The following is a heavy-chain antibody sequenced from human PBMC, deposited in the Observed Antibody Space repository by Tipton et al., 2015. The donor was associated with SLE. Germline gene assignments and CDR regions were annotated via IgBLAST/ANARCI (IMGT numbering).Heavy chain of an antibody. CDR1: GVTFNNYA. CDR3: AKKMVRGLIMPSPFDY. CDR2: FSGSGGSI. D-gene: IGHD3-10*01. V-gene: IGHV3-23*01. J-gene: IGHJ4*02. Sequence: SLRLSCAASGVTFNNYAMSWVRQAPGKGLEWVSSFSGSGGSIYYSDSVKGRFTISRDNSKNTLFLQMNSLRAEDTAVYYCAKKMVRGLIMPSPFDYWGQGTLVTVSS.